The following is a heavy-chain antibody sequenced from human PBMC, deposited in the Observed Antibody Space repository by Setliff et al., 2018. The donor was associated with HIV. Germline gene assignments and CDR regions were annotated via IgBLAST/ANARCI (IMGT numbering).Heavy chain of an antibody. CDR2: IYYSGST. V-gene: IGHV4-39*07. CDR3: ARGSSGSDRTEYDDAFDI. Sequence: SETLSLTCTVSGGSISSSTYYWGWIRQPPGKGLEWIGSIYYSGSTYYNPSLKSRVTISVDTSKNLFSLKMSSVTAADTAIYYCARGSSGSDRTEYDDAFDIWGQGTVVTVSS. D-gene: IGHD3-22*01. CDR1: GGSISSSTYY. J-gene: IGHJ3*02.